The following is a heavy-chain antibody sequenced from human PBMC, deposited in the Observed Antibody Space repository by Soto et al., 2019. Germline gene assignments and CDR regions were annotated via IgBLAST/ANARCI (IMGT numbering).Heavy chain of an antibody. D-gene: IGHD5-12*01. CDR1: GGSISSSNW. CDR3: ARRRLDQRRYSGYDLSLSLDY. Sequence: SETLSLTCAVSGGSISSSNWWSWVRQPPGKGLEWIGEIYHSGSTNYNPSLKSRVTISVDKSKNQFSLKLSSVTAADTAVYYCARRRLDQRRYSGYDLSLSLDYWGQGTLVTVSS. J-gene: IGHJ4*02. CDR2: IYHSGST. V-gene: IGHV4-4*02.